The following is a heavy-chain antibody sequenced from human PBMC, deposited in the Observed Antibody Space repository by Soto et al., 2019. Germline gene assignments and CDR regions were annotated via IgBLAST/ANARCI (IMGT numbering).Heavy chain of an antibody. D-gene: IGHD2-21*02. V-gene: IGHV1-18*01. J-gene: IGHJ5*02. Sequence: VASVKVSCKASGYTFTSYGISWVRQAPGQGLEWMGWISAYNGNTNYAQKLQGRVTMTTGTSTSTAYMELRSLRSDDTAVYYCARGGGTVVTYGNWFDPWGQGTLVTVSS. CDR2: ISAYNGNT. CDR1: GYTFTSYG. CDR3: ARGGGTVVTYGNWFDP.